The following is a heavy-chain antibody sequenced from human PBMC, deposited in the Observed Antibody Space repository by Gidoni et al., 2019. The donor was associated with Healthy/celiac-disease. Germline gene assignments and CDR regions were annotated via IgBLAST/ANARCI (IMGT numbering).Heavy chain of an antibody. CDR3: ARDQGLLPRGYYYGMDV. D-gene: IGHD2-15*01. Sequence: EVQLVESGGGLVKPGGSLRLSCAASGFTFSSYSMNWVRQAPGKGLEWVSSISSSSSYIYYADSVKGRFTISRDNAKNSLYLQMNSLRAEDTAVYYCARDQGLLPRGYYYGMDVWGQGTTVTVSS. J-gene: IGHJ6*02. CDR2: ISSSSSYI. CDR1: GFTFSSYS. V-gene: IGHV3-21*01.